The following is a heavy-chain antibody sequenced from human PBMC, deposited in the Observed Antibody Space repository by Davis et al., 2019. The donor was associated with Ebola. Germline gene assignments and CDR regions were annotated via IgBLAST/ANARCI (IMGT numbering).Heavy chain of an antibody. J-gene: IGHJ3*02. Sequence: ASVKVSCKASGGTFSSYAISWVRQAPGQGLEWMGWISAYNGNTNYAQKFQGRVTMARDTSISTVYMELSSLRSDDTAVYYCARDGIIVADAFDIWGQGTLVTVSS. CDR3: ARDGIIVADAFDI. V-gene: IGHV1-18*01. CDR1: GGTFSSYA. CDR2: ISAYNGNT. D-gene: IGHD5-12*01.